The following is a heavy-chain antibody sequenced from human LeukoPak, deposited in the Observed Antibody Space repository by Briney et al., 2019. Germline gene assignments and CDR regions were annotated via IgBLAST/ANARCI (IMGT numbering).Heavy chain of an antibody. CDR1: GFKFSTYW. V-gene: IGHV3-7*03. Sequence: GGSLRLSCVASGFKFSTYWMSWVRQAPGKGLEWVANIKQDGSDKYYVDSVKDRFTISRDNTKNSLYLQMNSLRAEDTAVYYCTRHWDSGSFEFPDAFDIWGQGTMVTVSS. CDR2: IKQDGSDK. J-gene: IGHJ3*02. D-gene: IGHD1-26*01. CDR3: TRHWDSGSFEFPDAFDI.